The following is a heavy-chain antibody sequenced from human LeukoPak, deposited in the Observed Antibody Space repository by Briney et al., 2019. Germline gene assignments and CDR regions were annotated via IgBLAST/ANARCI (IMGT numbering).Heavy chain of an antibody. Sequence: GGSLRLSCAASGFVFSDYYMSWIRQAPGRGLEWVSIISHTGSVNYYADSAKGRFPISRDNSKNTLYLQMDSLRAEDTAVYYCAKGTSKPDYWGQGTLVTVSS. J-gene: IGHJ4*02. CDR2: ISHTGSVN. D-gene: IGHD1/OR15-1a*01. CDR1: GFVFSDYY. CDR3: AKGTSKPDY. V-gene: IGHV3-11*01.